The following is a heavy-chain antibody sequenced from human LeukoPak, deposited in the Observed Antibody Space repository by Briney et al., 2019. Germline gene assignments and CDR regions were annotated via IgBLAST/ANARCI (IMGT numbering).Heavy chain of an antibody. CDR2: IHFDGSTK. CDR3: AKDQCTRTSCAGYPGY. CDR1: GFTFSSYG. Sequence: PGGSLRLSCAASGFTFSSYGMHWVRQAPGKGLEWVAFIHFDGSTKYSGDSVQGRFTISRDNSRNILYLQMNNLRPEDTAFYYCAKDQCTRTSCAGYPGYWGQGTLVTVSS. D-gene: IGHD2-2*01. J-gene: IGHJ4*02. V-gene: IGHV3-30*02.